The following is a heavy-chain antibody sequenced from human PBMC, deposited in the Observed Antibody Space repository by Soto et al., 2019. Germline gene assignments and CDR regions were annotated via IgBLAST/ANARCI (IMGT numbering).Heavy chain of an antibody. Sequence: SVKVSCKASGGTFSSYAISWVRQAPGQGLEWMGGIIPIFGTANYAQKFQGRVTITADKSTSTAYMELSSLRSEDTAVYYCARVGVTGPYYYSYYGMDVWGQGTTVTVSS. CDR2: IIPIFGTA. J-gene: IGHJ6*02. CDR1: GGTFSSYA. D-gene: IGHD2-8*01. CDR3: ARVGVTGPYYYSYYGMDV. V-gene: IGHV1-69*06.